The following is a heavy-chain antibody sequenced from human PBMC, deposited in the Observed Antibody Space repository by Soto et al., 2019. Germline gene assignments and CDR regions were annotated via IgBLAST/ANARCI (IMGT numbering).Heavy chain of an antibody. CDR1: GFTFSSYG. D-gene: IGHD3-3*01. J-gene: IGHJ6*02. CDR2: ISYDGSNK. CDR3: AKDRPYYDFWSGYPGADYYYYGMEV. V-gene: IGHV3-30*18. Sequence: GGSLRLSCAASGFTFSSYGMHWVRQAPGKGLEWVAVISYDGSNKYYADSVKGRFTISRDNSKNTLCLQMNSLRAEDTAVYYCAKDRPYYDFWSGYPGADYYYYGMEVWGQGTTGTVSS.